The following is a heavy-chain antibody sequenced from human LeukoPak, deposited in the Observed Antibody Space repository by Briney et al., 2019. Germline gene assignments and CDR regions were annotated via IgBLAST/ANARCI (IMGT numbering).Heavy chain of an antibody. J-gene: IGHJ4*02. CDR3: TRAAGGKAVGYFDY. CDR2: IRSKAYGGTT. CDR1: GFTFGEYA. V-gene: IGHV3-49*04. Sequence: GGSLRLSCSTSGFTFGEYAMSWVRQAPGKGLEWVGFIRSKAYGGTTEYAASVKGRFTVSRDDSKSIAYLQMNSLKTEDTAVYYCTRAAGGKAVGYFDYWGQGILVTVSS. D-gene: IGHD2-15*01.